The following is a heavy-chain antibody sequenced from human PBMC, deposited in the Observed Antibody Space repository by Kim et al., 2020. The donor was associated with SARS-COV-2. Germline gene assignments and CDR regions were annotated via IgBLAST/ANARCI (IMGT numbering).Heavy chain of an antibody. Sequence: GDSETRYSPSFEDQVTLSADKSISTAYLQWNSLQASDTAMYYCVRRLLADHWGQGTLVTVSS. D-gene: IGHD2-15*01. CDR2: GDSET. V-gene: IGHV5-51*01. CDR3: VRRLLADH. J-gene: IGHJ4*02.